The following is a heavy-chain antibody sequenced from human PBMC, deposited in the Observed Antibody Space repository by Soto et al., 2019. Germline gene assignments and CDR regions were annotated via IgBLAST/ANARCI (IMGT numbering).Heavy chain of an antibody. Sequence: PGGSLRLSCAASGFTFTKAWMTWVRQTPGKGLEWVGRIKSRADGGTTDYAASVKDRFIISRDDSNDTLYLHMNRLKTDDTAVYYCPTASQWLPPYYWGQGALVTVSS. CDR1: GFTFTKAW. CDR2: IKSRADGGTT. CDR3: PTASQWLPPYY. D-gene: IGHD6-19*01. J-gene: IGHJ4*02. V-gene: IGHV3-15*01.